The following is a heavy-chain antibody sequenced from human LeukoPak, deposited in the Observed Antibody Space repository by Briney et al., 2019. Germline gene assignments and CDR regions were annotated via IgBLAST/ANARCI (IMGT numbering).Heavy chain of an antibody. D-gene: IGHD6-6*01. J-gene: IGHJ5*02. V-gene: IGHV4-4*07. CDR3: ARATGSSSSGGWFDP. CDR1: GGSISSYY. Sequence: PSGTLSLTCTVSGGSISSYYWSWIRQPAGKGLEWIGRIYTSGSTNYNPSLKSRVTMSVDTSKNQFSLKLSSATAADTAVYYCARATGSSSSGGWFDPWGQGTLVTVSS. CDR2: IYTSGST.